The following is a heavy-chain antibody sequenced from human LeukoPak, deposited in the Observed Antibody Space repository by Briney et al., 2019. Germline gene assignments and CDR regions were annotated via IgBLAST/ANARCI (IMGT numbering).Heavy chain of an antibody. Sequence: PSETLSLTCTVSGGSISSSSYYWGWIRQPPGKGLEWIASIYYSGSTYYNPSLKSRVTISVNTSKNQFSLKLSSVTAADTAVYYCARRGSSPNYYYYYMDVWGKGTTVTVSS. CDR2: IYYSGST. V-gene: IGHV4-39*01. J-gene: IGHJ6*03. CDR3: ARRGSSPNYYYYYMDV. D-gene: IGHD6-6*01. CDR1: GGSISSSSYY.